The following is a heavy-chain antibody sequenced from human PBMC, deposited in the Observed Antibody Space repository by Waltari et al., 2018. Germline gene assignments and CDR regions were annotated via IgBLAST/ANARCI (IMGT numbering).Heavy chain of an antibody. J-gene: IGHJ4*02. CDR3: AIRNTAMVYRDFDY. CDR1: GGIFSSYV. CDR2: IIPIFATA. V-gene: IGHV1-69*01. D-gene: IGHD5-18*01. Sequence: QVQLVQSGAEVKKPGSSVKVSCKASGGIFSSYVISWVRQAPGQGLEWMGGIIPIFATANDAQKFQGRVTITADESTSTAYMELSSLISEDTAVYYCAIRNTAMVYRDFDYWGQGTLVTVSS.